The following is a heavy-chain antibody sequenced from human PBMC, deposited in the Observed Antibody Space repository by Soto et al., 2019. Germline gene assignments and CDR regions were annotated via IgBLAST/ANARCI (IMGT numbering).Heavy chain of an antibody. Sequence: QVQLQESGPGLVKPSQTLSLTCTVSGGSISSGGYYWSWIRQHPGKGLEWIGYIYYSGSPYYNPSLKSRVTISVDTSKNQFSLKLSSVTAADTAVYYCARDKTTMALQGYFDYWGQGTLVTVSS. CDR3: ARDKTTMALQGYFDY. CDR1: GGSISSGGYY. D-gene: IGHD3-10*01. J-gene: IGHJ4*02. V-gene: IGHV4-31*03. CDR2: IYYSGSP.